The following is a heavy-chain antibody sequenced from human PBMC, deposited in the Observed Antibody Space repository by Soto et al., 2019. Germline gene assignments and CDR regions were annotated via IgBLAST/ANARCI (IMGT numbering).Heavy chain of an antibody. CDR2: ISAYNGNT. CDR3: ARDLDYYGSGSYYLSPTYYYYGMDV. V-gene: IGHV1-18*01. D-gene: IGHD3-10*01. CDR1: GYAFTSYG. J-gene: IGHJ6*02. Sequence: VASVKVSCKASGYAFTSYGISWVRQAPGQGLEWMGWISAYNGNTNYAQKLQGRVTMTTDTSTSTAYMELRSLRSDDTAVYYCARDLDYYGSGSYYLSPTYYYYGMDVWGQGTTVTVSS.